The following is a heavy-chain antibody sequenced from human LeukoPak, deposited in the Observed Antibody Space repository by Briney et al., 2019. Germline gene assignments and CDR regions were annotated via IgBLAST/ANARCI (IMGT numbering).Heavy chain of an antibody. CDR3: AREGGHGYNFPDFDY. CDR2: INPSGGST. V-gene: IGHV1-46*01. D-gene: IGHD5-24*01. CDR1: GYTFTSYY. Sequence: ASVKVSCKASGYTFTSYYMHWVRQAPGQGLEWMGIINPSGGSTSYAQKFQGRVTMTRDTSTSTVYMELSSLRSEDTAVYYCAREGGHGYNFPDFDYRGQGTLVTVSS. J-gene: IGHJ4*02.